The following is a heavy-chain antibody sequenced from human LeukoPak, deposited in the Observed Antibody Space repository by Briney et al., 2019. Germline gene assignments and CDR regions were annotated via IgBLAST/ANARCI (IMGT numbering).Heavy chain of an antibody. V-gene: IGHV4-59*08. Sequence: SETLSLTCTVSNGSISSYYWSWIRQPPGKGLEWIGYIYYTGSTNYNPSLMSRVTNSVHTSQNQFSLQLSSVTAADTATYYCARHSYSSSSSMRRHFHCWGQGTLVGVCS. CDR3: ARHSYSSSSSMRRHFHC. D-gene: IGHD6-13*01. CDR2: IYYTGST. J-gene: IGHJ4*02. CDR1: NGSISSYY.